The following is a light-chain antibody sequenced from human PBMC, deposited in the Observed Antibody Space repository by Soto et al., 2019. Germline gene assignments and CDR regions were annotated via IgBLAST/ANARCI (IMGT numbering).Light chain of an antibody. CDR1: QSVSTY. J-gene: IGKJ1*01. V-gene: IGKV3-20*01. CDR3: QQYKDSPRT. Sequence: EIVLTQSPGTLSLSPGEKVTLSCRASQSVSTYLAWYQQKTGQPPTLLIYGASTRISGIPDRFSGDGSGTDFTLTISRLDPDDFAVYYCQQYKDSPRTFGQGTKVEI. CDR2: GAS.